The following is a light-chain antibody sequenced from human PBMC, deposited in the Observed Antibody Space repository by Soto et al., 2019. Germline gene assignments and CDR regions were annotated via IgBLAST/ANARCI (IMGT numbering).Light chain of an antibody. CDR2: DVS. Sequence: QSALTQPASVSGSPGQSITISCTGTSSDVGGYNFVSWYQQHPGKAPKVMIYDVSHRPSGVSDRFSGSKSGNTASLTISGLQAEDEAHYYCTSYTTSSTVVFGGGTKLTVL. CDR1: SSDVGGYNF. CDR3: TSYTTSSTVV. V-gene: IGLV2-14*03. J-gene: IGLJ2*01.